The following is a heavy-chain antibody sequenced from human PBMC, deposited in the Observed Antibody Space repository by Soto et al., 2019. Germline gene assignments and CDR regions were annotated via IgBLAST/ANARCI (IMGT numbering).Heavy chain of an antibody. CDR2: ISGSGGST. CDR1: GFTFSRNG. CDR3: AKGSGITGTAGAANFEY. D-gene: IGHD1-20*01. J-gene: IGHJ4*02. V-gene: IGHV3-23*01. Sequence: GSLRLSCPESGFTFSRNGMSWVRQAPGQGLKWVSAISGSGGSTYYADSAKGRFTISRDNSKNTLYLQMNSLRAEDTAVYYCAKGSGITGTAGAANFEYSGQGPLVTVSS.